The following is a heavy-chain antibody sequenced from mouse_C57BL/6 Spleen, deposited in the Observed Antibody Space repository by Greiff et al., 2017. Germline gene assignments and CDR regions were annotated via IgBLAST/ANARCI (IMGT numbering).Heavy chain of an antibody. V-gene: IGHV1-67*01. CDR2: ISTYYGDA. CDR3: AVYGLDY. CDR1: GYTFTDYA. D-gene: IGHD1-1*02. J-gene: IGHJ2*01. Sequence: QVQLQQSGPDLVRPGVSVKISCKASGYTFTDYAMHWVKQSPAKGLEWIGYISTYYGDASYNQTFKDKSTMTVDKSSSTAYMELARLTSEDSAVCYSAVYGLDYWGQGTTLTVSS.